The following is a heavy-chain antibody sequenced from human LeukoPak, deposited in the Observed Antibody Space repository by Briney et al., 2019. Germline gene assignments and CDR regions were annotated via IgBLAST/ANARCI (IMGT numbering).Heavy chain of an antibody. CDR3: ARNPLGKGFQWESRDY. V-gene: IGHV4-38-2*02. J-gene: IGHJ4*02. D-gene: IGHD1-26*01. CDR1: GYSISSGYY. Sequence: SSETLSLTCTVSGYSISSGYYWGWIRQPPGKGLEWIGSIYHSGSTYYNPSLKSRVTISVDTSKNQFSLKLSSVTAADTAVYYCARNPLGKGFQWESRDYWGQGTLVTVSS. CDR2: IYHSGST.